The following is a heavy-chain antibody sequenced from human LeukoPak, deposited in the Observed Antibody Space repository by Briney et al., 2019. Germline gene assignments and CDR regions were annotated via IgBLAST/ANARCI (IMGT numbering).Heavy chain of an antibody. CDR3: ARQNSNRIFDY. CDR2: IYHSGST. V-gene: IGHV4-38-2*01. D-gene: IGHD4-11*01. CDR1: GYSISSGYY. Sequence: SETLSLTCAVSGYSISSGYYWGWIRQPPGKGLEWIGSIYHSGSTYYNPSLKSRVTISVDTSKNQFSLKLSSVTAADTAVYYCARQNSNRIFDYRGQGTLVTVSS. J-gene: IGHJ4*02.